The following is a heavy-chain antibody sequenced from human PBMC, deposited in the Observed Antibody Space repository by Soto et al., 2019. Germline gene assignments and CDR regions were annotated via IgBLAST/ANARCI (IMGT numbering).Heavy chain of an antibody. CDR3: TAHLDY. V-gene: IGHV4-39*01. CDR1: SGSISSSSYY. CDR2: ISYTGSA. J-gene: IGHJ4*02. Sequence: QLQLQESGPGLMKPSETLSLTYTVSSGSISSSSYYWGWIRQPPGKGLEWIGSISYTGSAYYNPSLESRVTISVDTSKNQFSLKLSSVTATDTAVYYCTAHLDYWGQGTLVTVSS.